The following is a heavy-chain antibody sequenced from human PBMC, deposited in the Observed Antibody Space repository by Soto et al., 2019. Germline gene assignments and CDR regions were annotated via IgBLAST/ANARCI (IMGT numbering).Heavy chain of an antibody. Sequence: ASVKVSCTASGYTFTSYYMHWVRQAPGQGLEWMGIINPSGGSTSYAQKFQGRVTMTRDTSTSTVYMELSSLRSEDTAVYYCARVMQGELFYYYYGMDVWGQGTTVTVSS. V-gene: IGHV1-46*01. CDR3: ARVMQGELFYYYYGMDV. J-gene: IGHJ6*02. CDR1: GYTFTSYY. D-gene: IGHD3-16*01. CDR2: INPSGGST.